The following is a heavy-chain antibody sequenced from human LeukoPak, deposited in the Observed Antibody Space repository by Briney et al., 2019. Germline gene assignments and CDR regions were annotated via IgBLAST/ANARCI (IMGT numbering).Heavy chain of an antibody. CDR3: ASFDDYDFWSGYSY. J-gene: IGHJ4*02. D-gene: IGHD3-3*01. CDR2: ISSSGSTI. V-gene: IGHV3-48*03. CDR1: GFTFSSYE. Sequence: GGSLRLSCAASGFTFSSYEMNWVRQAPGKGLEWVSYISSSGSTIYYADSVKVRFTISRDNAKNSLYLQMNSLRAEDTAVYYCASFDDYDFWSGYSYWGQGTLVTVSS.